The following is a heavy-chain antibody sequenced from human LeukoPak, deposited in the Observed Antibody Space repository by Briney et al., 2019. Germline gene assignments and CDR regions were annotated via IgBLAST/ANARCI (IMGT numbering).Heavy chain of an antibody. CDR3: ARLHTMREFDY. Sequence: PGGSLRLSCAASGFTFSSYSMNWVRQAPGKGLEWVSSISGSSSYIFYADSVKGRFTISRDNAKNSLYLQMNSLRAEDTAVYYCARLHTMREFDYWGQGTLVTVSS. D-gene: IGHD1-26*01. V-gene: IGHV3-21*01. CDR2: ISGSSSYI. J-gene: IGHJ4*02. CDR1: GFTFSSYS.